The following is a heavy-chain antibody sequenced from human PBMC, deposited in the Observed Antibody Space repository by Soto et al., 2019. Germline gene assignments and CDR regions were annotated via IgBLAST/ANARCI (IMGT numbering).Heavy chain of an antibody. Sequence: EVQLVESGGGLVQPGGSLRLSCAASGFTFSSYSMNWVRQAPGKGLEWVSYISSSSSTIYYAESVKGRFTISRDNAKNSLYLQMNSLRDEDTAVYYCARDYPASYSSGWNSEVYGMDVWGQGTTVTVSS. J-gene: IGHJ6*02. D-gene: IGHD6-19*01. CDR1: GFTFSSYS. CDR2: ISSSSSTI. CDR3: ARDYPASYSSGWNSEVYGMDV. V-gene: IGHV3-48*02.